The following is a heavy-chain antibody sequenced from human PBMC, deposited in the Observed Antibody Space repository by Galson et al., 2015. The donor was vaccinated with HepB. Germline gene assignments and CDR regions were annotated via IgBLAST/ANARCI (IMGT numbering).Heavy chain of an antibody. Sequence: TCTVSDGSISSSRYYWGWIRQPPGKGLEWIGHIFYSGNTYYTPSLRGRVTISLDTSKNQFSLKLTSVTAADTAFYYCARHFMGVDTAMVIDYWGQGTLVTVSS. J-gene: IGHJ4*02. D-gene: IGHD5-18*01. CDR1: DGSISSSRYY. CDR2: IFYSGNT. V-gene: IGHV4-39*01. CDR3: ARHFMGVDTAMVIDY.